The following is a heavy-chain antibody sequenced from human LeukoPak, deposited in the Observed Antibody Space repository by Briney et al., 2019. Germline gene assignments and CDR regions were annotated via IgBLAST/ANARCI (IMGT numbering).Heavy chain of an antibody. CDR2: ISYDGSNK. V-gene: IGHV3-30-3*01. J-gene: IGHJ4*02. CDR3: ARGNHDFWSATDY. CDR1: GFTFSSYA. D-gene: IGHD3-3*01. Sequence: GGSLRLSCAASGFTFSSYAMHWVRQAPGKGLEWVAVISYDGSNKYYGDSVKGRFTISRDNSKNTLYLQMNSLRAEDTAVYYCARGNHDFWSATDYWGQGTLVTVSS.